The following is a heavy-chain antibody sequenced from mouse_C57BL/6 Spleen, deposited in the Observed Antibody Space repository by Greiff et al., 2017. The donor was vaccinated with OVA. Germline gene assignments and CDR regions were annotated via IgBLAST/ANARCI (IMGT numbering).Heavy chain of an antibody. CDR1: GFTFTDYY. D-gene: IGHD1-1*01. J-gene: IGHJ1*03. CDR3: ARFNYGSSYGYFDV. CDR2: IRNKANGYTT. V-gene: IGHV7-3*01. Sequence: EVKLQESGGGLVQPGGSLSLSCAASGFTFTDYYMSWVRQPPGKALEWLGFIRNKANGYTTEYSASVKGRFTISRDNSQSILYLQMNALRAEDSATYYCARFNYGSSYGYFDVWGTGTTVTVSS.